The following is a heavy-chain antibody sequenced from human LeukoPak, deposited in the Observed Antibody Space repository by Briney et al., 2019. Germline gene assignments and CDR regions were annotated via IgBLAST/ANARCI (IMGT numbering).Heavy chain of an antibody. CDR2: ISSSSSYI. V-gene: IGHV3-21*04. J-gene: IGHJ5*02. D-gene: IGHD3-10*01. Sequence: PGGSLRLSCAASGFTFSSYSMNWVRQAPGKGLEWVSSISSSSSYIYYADSVKGRFTISRDNAKNSLYLQMNSLRAEDTAVYYCARDSSTMGSFNWFDPWGQGTLVTVSS. CDR1: GFTFSSYS. CDR3: ARDSSTMGSFNWFDP.